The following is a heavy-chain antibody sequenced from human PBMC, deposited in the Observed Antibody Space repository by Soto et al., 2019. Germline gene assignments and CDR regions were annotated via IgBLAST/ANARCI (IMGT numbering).Heavy chain of an antibody. V-gene: IGHV1-69*12. CDR2: IIPIFGTA. Sequence: QVQLVQSGAEVKKPGSSVKVSCKASGGTFSSYAISWVRQAPGQGLEWMGGIIPIFGTANYAQKFQGRVTITADESRSTAYMELSRLRSEDTAVYYCARALGSRDGYHEYYYYGMDVWGQGTTVTVSS. J-gene: IGHJ6*02. CDR1: GGTFSSYA. D-gene: IGHD5-12*01. CDR3: ARALGSRDGYHEYYYYGMDV.